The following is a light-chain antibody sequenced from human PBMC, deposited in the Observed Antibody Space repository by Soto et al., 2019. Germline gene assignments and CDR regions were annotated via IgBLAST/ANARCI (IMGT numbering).Light chain of an antibody. Sequence: AIRMTQSPSSFSASTGDRVTITSRASQGISSYLAWYQQKPGKAPKLLIYAASTLQSGVPSRFSGSGSGTDFTLTISCLQSEDFATYYCQQYYSYPQTFGQGTKVEIK. CDR3: QQYYSYPQT. CDR2: AAS. J-gene: IGKJ1*01. CDR1: QGISSY. V-gene: IGKV1-8*01.